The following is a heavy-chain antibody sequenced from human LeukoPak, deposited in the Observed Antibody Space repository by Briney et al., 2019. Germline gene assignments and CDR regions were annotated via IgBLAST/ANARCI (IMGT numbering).Heavy chain of an antibody. Sequence: PGGSLRLSCAASGFTFSSYAMSWVRQAPGKGLEWVSAISGSGGSTYYADSVKGRFTISGDNSKNTLYLQMNSLRAEDTAVYYCAKEAARDYDFWSGHLGYMDVWGKGTTVTVSS. V-gene: IGHV3-23*01. CDR1: GFTFSSYA. D-gene: IGHD3-3*01. CDR2: ISGSGGST. CDR3: AKEAARDYDFWSGHLGYMDV. J-gene: IGHJ6*03.